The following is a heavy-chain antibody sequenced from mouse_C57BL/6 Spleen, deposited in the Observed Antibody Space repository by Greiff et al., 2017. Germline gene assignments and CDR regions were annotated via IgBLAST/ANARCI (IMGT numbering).Heavy chain of an antibody. J-gene: IGHJ4*01. CDR2: IDPSDSYT. V-gene: IGHV1-69*01. Sequence: QVQLQQPGAELVMPGASVKLSCKASGYTFTSYWMHWVKQRPGQGLEWIGEIDPSDSYTNYNQKFKGKSTLTVDKSSSTAYMQLSSLTSEGSAVYYCARRNYSGSTYALDSGGKGTSVPVS. D-gene: IGHD1-3*01. CDR3: ARRNYSGSTYALDS. CDR1: GYTFTSYW.